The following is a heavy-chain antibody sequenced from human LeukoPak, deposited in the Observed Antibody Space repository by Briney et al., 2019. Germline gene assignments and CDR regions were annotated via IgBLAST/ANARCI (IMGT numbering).Heavy chain of an antibody. D-gene: IGHD1-1*01. CDR2: ISRSYDTI. CDR1: GITFSDYD. CDR3: ASGTWDF. Sequence: GGSLRLSCAAFGITFSDYDINWVRQAPGKGLQWVSYISRSYDTIYYADSVKGRFTISRDNVKNSLYLQMSSLRDEDTAVYYCASGTWDFWGQGALVTVSS. J-gene: IGHJ4*02. V-gene: IGHV3-48*02.